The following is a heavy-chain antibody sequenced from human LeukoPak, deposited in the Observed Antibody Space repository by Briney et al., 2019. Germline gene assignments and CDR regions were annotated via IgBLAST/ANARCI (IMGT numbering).Heavy chain of an antibody. D-gene: IGHD1-1*01. Sequence: GGSLRLSCAASGFTFSTYGMHWVRQAPGKGLEWVSVISYDESNKYYADSVKGRFTISRDNSKNTLYLQMNSLRAEDTAVYYCAKAGGTRGYYFDYWGQGTLVTVSS. CDR2: ISYDESNK. J-gene: IGHJ4*02. CDR3: AKAGGTRGYYFDY. V-gene: IGHV3-30*18. CDR1: GFTFSTYG.